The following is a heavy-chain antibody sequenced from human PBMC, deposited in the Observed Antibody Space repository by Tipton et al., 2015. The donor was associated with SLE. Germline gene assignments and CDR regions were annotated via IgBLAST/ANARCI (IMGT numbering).Heavy chain of an antibody. CDR3: AKDASRRENWYFDL. CDR1: GFTFSSYG. D-gene: IGHD1-26*01. J-gene: IGHJ2*01. Sequence: SLRLSCAASGFTFSSYGMHWVRQAPGKGLEWVAVMWYDGSNKYYADSVKGRFTISRDNSKNTLYLQMNSLRAEDTAVYYCAKDASRRENWYFDLWGRGTLVTVSS. CDR2: MWYDGSNK. V-gene: IGHV3-30*18.